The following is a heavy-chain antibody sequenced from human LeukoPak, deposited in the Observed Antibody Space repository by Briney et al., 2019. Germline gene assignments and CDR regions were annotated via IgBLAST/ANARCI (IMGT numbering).Heavy chain of an antibody. V-gene: IGHV3-53*01. CDR2: IYSGGST. Sequence: QPGGSLRLSCAASGFTVSSNYMSWVRQAPGKGLEWVSIIYSGGSTYYADSVRGRFTISRDNSNNTLYLQMNSLRAEDTAVYYCASRTAMVTTDAFDIWGQGTMATVSS. D-gene: IGHD5-18*01. CDR1: GFTVSSNY. J-gene: IGHJ3*02. CDR3: ASRTAMVTTDAFDI.